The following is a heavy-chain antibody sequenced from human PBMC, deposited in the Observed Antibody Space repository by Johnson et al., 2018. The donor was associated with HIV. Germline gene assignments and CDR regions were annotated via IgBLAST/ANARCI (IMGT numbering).Heavy chain of an antibody. V-gene: IGHV3-30*04. CDR1: GFTFSNYA. J-gene: IGHJ3*02. D-gene: IGHD6-13*01. CDR2: ISYDGSNK. Sequence: QMQLVESGGGVVQPGRSLRLSCAASGFTFSNYAMHWVRQAPGRGLEWVAVISYDGSNKYYVDSVKGRFTISRDNAKNSLYLQMNSLRAEDTAVYYCARDEAAVRMVANDAFDIWGQGTMVTVSS. CDR3: ARDEAAVRMVANDAFDI.